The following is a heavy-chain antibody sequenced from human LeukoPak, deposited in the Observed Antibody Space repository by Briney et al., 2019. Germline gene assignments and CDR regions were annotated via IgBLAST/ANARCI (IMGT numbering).Heavy chain of an antibody. CDR1: GYTFTAYE. D-gene: IGHD1-1*01. Sequence: GASVKVSCKASGYTFTAYEMHWVRQAPGQGLEYVGWINPKNGGTNSAQNFQGRVTVTWDTSVSTVYMELSRLRSDDTAVYYCAREEDCGTARCSNDHWGQGTLVTVSS. V-gene: IGHV1-2*02. J-gene: IGHJ4*02. CDR2: INPKNGGT. CDR3: AREEDCGTARCSNDH.